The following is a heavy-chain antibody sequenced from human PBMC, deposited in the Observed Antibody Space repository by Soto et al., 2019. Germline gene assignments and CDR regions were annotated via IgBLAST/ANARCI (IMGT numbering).Heavy chain of an antibody. V-gene: IGHV1-69*13. CDR1: GGTFSIYA. Sequence: SSVKVSCKASGGTFSIYAIILVRHAPGQGLEWMGGIIPIFGTANYAQKFQGRVTITADESTSTAYMELSSLRSEDTAVYYCARELTMYYYDSSGAFDIWGQGTMVTVSS. CDR2: IIPIFGTA. CDR3: ARELTMYYYDSSGAFDI. D-gene: IGHD3-22*01. J-gene: IGHJ3*02.